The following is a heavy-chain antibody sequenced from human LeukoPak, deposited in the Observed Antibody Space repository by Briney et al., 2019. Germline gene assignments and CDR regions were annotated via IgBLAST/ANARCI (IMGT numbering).Heavy chain of an antibody. CDR2: ISSSGSTI. V-gene: IGHV3-48*04. D-gene: IGHD2-2*01. CDR3: ARDLGSTSAEFDY. CDR1: GFTFSSYS. Sequence: GGSLRLSCAASGFTFSSYSMNWVRQAPGKGLEWVSYISSSGSTIYYADSVKGRFTISRDNAKNSLYLQMNSLRAEDTAVYYRARDLGSTSAEFDYWGQGTLVTVSS. J-gene: IGHJ4*02.